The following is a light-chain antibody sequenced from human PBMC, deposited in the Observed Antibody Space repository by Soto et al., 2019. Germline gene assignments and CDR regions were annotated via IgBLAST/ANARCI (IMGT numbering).Light chain of an antibody. CDR3: QQYGDSPWT. Sequence: EIVLTPSPGTPSLSSGGRGNLSCRASQSVSSSYLAWYQQKPGQAPRLLIFGASSRATGIPDRFSGSGSGTDFTLTISRLEPEDFAVYYCQQYGDSPWTFGQGTKVDIK. CDR2: GAS. J-gene: IGKJ1*01. CDR1: QSVSSSY. V-gene: IGKV3-20*01.